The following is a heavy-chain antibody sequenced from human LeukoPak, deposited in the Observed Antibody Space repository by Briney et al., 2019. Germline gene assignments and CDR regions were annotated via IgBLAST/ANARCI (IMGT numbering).Heavy chain of an antibody. J-gene: IGHJ4*02. V-gene: IGHV3-15*07. Sequence: PGGSLRLSCAASGFTFSNAWMNWVRQAPGKGLEWVGRIKSKTDGGTTDYAAPVKGRFTISRDDSKNTLYLQMNSLKTEDTAVYYCAKDRRVRLGELSPLRYWGQGTLVTVSS. CDR2: IKSKTDGGTT. CDR3: AKDRRVRLGELSPLRY. D-gene: IGHD3-16*02. CDR1: GFTFSNAW.